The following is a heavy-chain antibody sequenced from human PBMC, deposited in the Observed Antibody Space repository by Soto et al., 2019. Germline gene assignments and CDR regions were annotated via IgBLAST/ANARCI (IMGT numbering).Heavy chain of an antibody. CDR2: MSNDGISK. CDR3: TQGYDGGVRPGYGGAFDV. D-gene: IGHD2-8*02. Sequence: QVQLVESGGGVVQPGRSLRLSCAASGFIFSSYGMHWVRQAPGKGLEWVAVMSNDGISKHYADSVKGRFTISRDNSKNTLYLQMNSVSVEDIAVYFCTQGYDGGVRPGYGGAFDVWVQGTMVTFSS. V-gene: IGHV3-30*18. J-gene: IGHJ3*01. CDR1: GFIFSSYG.